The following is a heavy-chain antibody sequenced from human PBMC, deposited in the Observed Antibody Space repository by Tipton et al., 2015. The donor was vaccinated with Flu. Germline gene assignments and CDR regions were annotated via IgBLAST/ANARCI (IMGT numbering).Heavy chain of an antibody. CDR2: ISSSGSTI. Sequence: GSLRLSCAASGFTFSSYEMNWVRQAPGKGLEWVSYISSSGSTIYYADSVKGRFTIPRDNAKNSLYLQMNSLRAEDTAVYYCARETQWSNFDYWGQGTLVTVSS. CDR3: ARETQWSNFDY. D-gene: IGHD6-19*01. V-gene: IGHV3-48*03. J-gene: IGHJ4*02. CDR1: GFTFSSYE.